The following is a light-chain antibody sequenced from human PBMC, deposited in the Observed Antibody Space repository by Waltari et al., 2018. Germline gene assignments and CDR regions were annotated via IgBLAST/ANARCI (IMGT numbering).Light chain of an antibody. CDR3: QQHSNLIT. CDR2: DAS. Sequence: EIVLTQSPATLSLSPGETTTFSCRASQSVSSYLAWYQHKPGQAPRLLIYDASNRATGIPARFSGSGSGTDFTLTISSLEPEDFAVYYCQQHSNLITFGQGTRLEIK. V-gene: IGKV3-11*01. J-gene: IGKJ5*01. CDR1: QSVSSY.